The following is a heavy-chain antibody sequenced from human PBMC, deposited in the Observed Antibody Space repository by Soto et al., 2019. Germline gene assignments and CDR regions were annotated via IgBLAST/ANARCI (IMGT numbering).Heavy chain of an antibody. V-gene: IGHV4-59*01. CDR3: ARLLGDYYYYGMDV. CDR2: IYYSGST. CDR1: GGSISSYY. Sequence: SETLSLTCTVSGGSISSYYWSWIRQPPGKGLEWIGYIYYSGSTNYNPSLKSRVTISVDTSKNQFSLKLSSVTAADTAVYYCARLLGDYYYYGMDVWGQGTTVTVSS. J-gene: IGHJ6*02. D-gene: IGHD3-16*01.